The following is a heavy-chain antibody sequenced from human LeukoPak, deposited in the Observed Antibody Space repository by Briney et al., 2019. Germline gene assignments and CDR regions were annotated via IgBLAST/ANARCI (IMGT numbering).Heavy chain of an antibody. J-gene: IGHJ4*02. V-gene: IGHV4-31*03. D-gene: IGHD2-15*01. CDR1: GGSISSGGYY. Sequence: SETLSLTRTVSGGSISSGGYYWSWIRQHPGKGLEWIGYIYYSGSTYYNPSLKSRVTISVDTSKNQFSLKLSSVTAADTAVYYCARSHCSGGSCSTTFGYWGQGTLVTVSS. CDR3: ARSHCSGGSCSTTFGY. CDR2: IYYSGST.